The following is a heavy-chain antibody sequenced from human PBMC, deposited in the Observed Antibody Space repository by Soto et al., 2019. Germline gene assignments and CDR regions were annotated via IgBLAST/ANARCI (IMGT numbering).Heavy chain of an antibody. CDR3: ARGLEDYYFDY. J-gene: IGHJ4*02. D-gene: IGHD3-3*01. CDR1: GGSISSYY. CDR2: IYYSGST. Sequence: SETLSLTCTVSGGSISSYYWSWIRQPPGKGLEWIGYIYYSGSTNYSPSLKSRVTISVDTSKNQFSLKLSSVTAADTAVYYCARGLEDYYFDYWGQGTLVTVSS. V-gene: IGHV4-59*01.